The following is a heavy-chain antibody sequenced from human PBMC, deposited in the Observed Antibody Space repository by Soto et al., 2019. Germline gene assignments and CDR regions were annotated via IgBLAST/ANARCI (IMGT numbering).Heavy chain of an antibody. CDR3: ARRYYDFWSGYYPYYYYGMDV. Sequence: QVQLVQSGAEVKKPGASVKVSCKASGYTFTSYDINWVRQATGQGLEWMGWMNPNSGNTGYAQKFQGRVTMTRKTSISTAYMELSSLISEDTAVYYCARRYYDFWSGYYPYYYYGMDVWGQGTTVTVSS. D-gene: IGHD3-3*01. J-gene: IGHJ6*02. V-gene: IGHV1-8*01. CDR2: MNPNSGNT. CDR1: GYTFTSYD.